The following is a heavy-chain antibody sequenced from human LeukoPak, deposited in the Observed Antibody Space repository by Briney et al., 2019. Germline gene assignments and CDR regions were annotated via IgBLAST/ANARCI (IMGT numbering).Heavy chain of an antibody. CDR1: GYTFTSYG. D-gene: IGHD3-10*01. CDR3: ARDPLGGSGALRPFDY. J-gene: IGHJ4*02. CDR2: ISAYNGNT. V-gene: IGHV1-18*01. Sequence: GASVKVSCKASGYTFTSYGISWVRQAPGQGLEWMGWISAYNGNTNYAQKLQGRVTMTTDTSTSTAYMELRSLRSDDTAVYYCARDPLGGSGALRPFDYWGQGTLVTVSS.